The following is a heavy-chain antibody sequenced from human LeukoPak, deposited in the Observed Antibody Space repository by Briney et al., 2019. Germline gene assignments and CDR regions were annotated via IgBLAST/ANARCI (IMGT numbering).Heavy chain of an antibody. Sequence: ASVKVSCKASGYTFTGYYMHWVRQAPGQGLEWMGWTNPNSGGTNYAQKFQGRVTMTRDTSISTAYMELSRLRSDDTAVYYCASSRGAAAGLFDYWGQGTLVTVSS. CDR3: ASSRGAAAGLFDY. V-gene: IGHV1-2*02. J-gene: IGHJ4*02. CDR1: GYTFTGYY. CDR2: TNPNSGGT. D-gene: IGHD6-13*01.